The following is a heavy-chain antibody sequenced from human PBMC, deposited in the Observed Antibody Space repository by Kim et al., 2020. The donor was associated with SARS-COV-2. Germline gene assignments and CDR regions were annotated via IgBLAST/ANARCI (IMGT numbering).Heavy chain of an antibody. D-gene: IGHD3-10*01. CDR3: ARDVSVEYGSGSYYNSPAFDY. Sequence: GGSLRLSCAASGFPFSSYSMNWVRQAPGKGLEWVSSISSSSSYIYYADSVKGRFTISRDNAKNSLYLQMNSLRAEDTAVYYCARDVSVEYGSGSYYNSPAFDYWGQGTLVTVSS. CDR1: GFPFSSYS. V-gene: IGHV3-21*01. J-gene: IGHJ4*02. CDR2: ISSSSSYI.